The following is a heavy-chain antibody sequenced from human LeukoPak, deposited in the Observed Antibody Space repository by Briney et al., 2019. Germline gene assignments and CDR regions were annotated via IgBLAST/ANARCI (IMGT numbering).Heavy chain of an antibody. Sequence: GGSLRLSCAASGFTFTNYPIHWIRQAPGKGLEFVSAICRGGRTIDYADFVKGRFAISRDNSKNTVYLQMGSLSPEDMAVYYCAKEGRGAVYGYGDWGQGTLVTVSS. CDR3: AKEGRGAVYGYGD. D-gene: IGHD5/OR15-5a*01. CDR1: GFTFTNYP. V-gene: IGHV3-64*02. CDR2: ICRGGRTI. J-gene: IGHJ4*02.